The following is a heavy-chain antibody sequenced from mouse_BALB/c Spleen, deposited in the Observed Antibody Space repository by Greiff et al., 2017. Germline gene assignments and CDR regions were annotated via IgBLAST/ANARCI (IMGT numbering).Heavy chain of an antibody. V-gene: IGHV1-81*01. CDR2: IYPGDGDT. CDR3: AAGGYGSSFRAMDY. D-gene: IGHD1-1*01. Sequence: QVQLQQSGPELVKPGASVKMSCKASGYTFTDYVISWVKQRTGQGLEWIGEIYPGDGDTNYNGKFKGKATLTADKSSSTAYMQLSSLTSEDSAVYFCAAGGYGSSFRAMDYWGQGTSVTVSA. CDR1: GYTFTDYV. J-gene: IGHJ4*01.